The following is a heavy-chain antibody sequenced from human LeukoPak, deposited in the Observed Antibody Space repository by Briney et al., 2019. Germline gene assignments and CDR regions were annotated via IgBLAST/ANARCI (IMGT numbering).Heavy chain of an antibody. V-gene: IGHV3-30*04. CDR2: ISCDGSNK. Sequence: GGSLRLSCAASGFTFSSYAMHWVRQAPGKGLEWVAGISCDGSNKNYADSVKGRFTISRDNAKNTLYLQLNSLRAEHTAVYYCARDRASSWYGWFDPWGQGTLVTVSS. J-gene: IGHJ5*02. CDR1: GFTFSSYA. D-gene: IGHD6-13*01. CDR3: ARDRASSWYGWFDP.